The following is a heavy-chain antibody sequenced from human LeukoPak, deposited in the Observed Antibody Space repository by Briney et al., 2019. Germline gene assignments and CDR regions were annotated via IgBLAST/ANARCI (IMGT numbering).Heavy chain of an antibody. CDR3: ARIRCGHSGSLCYNH. D-gene: IGHD2-21*01. J-gene: IGHJ4*02. V-gene: IGHV4-34*01. CDR1: GGSFSGYY. CDR2: INHSGST. Sequence: PSETLSLTCAVYGGSFSGYYWSWIRQPPGKGLEWIGEINHSGSTNYNPSLKSRVTISVDTSKNQFSLKLSSVTAADTAVYYCARIRCGHSGSLCYNHWGLGTLVTVSS.